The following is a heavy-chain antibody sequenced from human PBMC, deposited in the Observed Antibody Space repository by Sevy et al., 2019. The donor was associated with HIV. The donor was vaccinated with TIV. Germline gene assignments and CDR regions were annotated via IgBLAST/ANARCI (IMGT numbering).Heavy chain of an antibody. CDR3: ASSLWDFAFDF. V-gene: IGHV4-31*03. J-gene: IGHJ4*02. CDR1: GGPISTGGYY. D-gene: IGHD3-16*01. CDR2: IYYRGST. Sequence: SETLSLTCTVSGGPISTGGYYWSWIRQHPGKGLEWIGYIYYRGSTSYNPSLQSRVTLSVDTSKNQFSLRLSSVTAADSAVYYCASSLWDFAFDFWGQRIQVTVSS.